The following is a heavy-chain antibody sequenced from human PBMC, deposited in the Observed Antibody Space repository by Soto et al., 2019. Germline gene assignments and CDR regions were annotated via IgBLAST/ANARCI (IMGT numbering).Heavy chain of an antibody. CDR1: GFTFSSYG. CDR2: ISYDGSNK. V-gene: IGHV3-30*18. Sequence: QVQLVESGGGVVQPGRSLRLSCAASGFTFSSYGMHWVRQAPGKGLEWVAVISYDGSNKYYADSVKGRFTISRDNSKNTLYLQMNSLRAEDTAVYYCAKDRQEGQEWTHGMDVWGQGTTVTVSS. J-gene: IGHJ6*02. D-gene: IGHD2-8*01. CDR3: AKDRQEGQEWTHGMDV.